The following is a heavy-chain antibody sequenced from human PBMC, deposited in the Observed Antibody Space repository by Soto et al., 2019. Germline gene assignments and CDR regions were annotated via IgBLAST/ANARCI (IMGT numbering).Heavy chain of an antibody. V-gene: IGHV1-69*06. CDR2: IIPIFGTA. CDR3: ARAVNFDLLLNPNYYYYGMYV. J-gene: IGHJ6*02. D-gene: IGHD3-9*01. CDR1: GGTFSSYA. Sequence: SVKVSCKASGGTFSSYAISWVRQAPGQGLEWMGGIIPIFGTANYAQKFQGRVTITADKSTSTAYMELSSLRSEDTAVYYCARAVNFDLLLNPNYYYYGMYVWGQGTKVTV.